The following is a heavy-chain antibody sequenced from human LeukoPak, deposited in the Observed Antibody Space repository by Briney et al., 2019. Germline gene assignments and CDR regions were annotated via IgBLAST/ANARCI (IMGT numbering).Heavy chain of an antibody. Sequence: PGGPLKLSCEASGFTLSDSVMHWVRQASGKGLEWVGRIRSKANNYATAYAASVKGRFTISRDDSMNTAYLQMNSLKTEDTAVYYCTRQDCSGGACSYVDYWGQGTLVTISS. J-gene: IGHJ4*02. D-gene: IGHD2-15*01. V-gene: IGHV3-73*01. CDR1: GFTLSDSV. CDR2: IRSKANNYAT. CDR3: TRQDCSGGACSYVDY.